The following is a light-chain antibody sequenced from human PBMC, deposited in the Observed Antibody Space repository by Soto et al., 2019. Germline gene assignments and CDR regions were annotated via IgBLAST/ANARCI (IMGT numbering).Light chain of an antibody. CDR1: KLGDKY. CDR3: QVWDSSTVV. J-gene: IGLJ2*01. Sequence: SYELTQPPSVSVSPGQTASITCSGDKLGDKYAYWYQQKPGQSPVLVIYQDSKRPSGIPERFSGSNSGNTATLTISGTQAMDEADYCCQVWDSSTVVFGGGTKVTVL. CDR2: QDS. V-gene: IGLV3-1*01.